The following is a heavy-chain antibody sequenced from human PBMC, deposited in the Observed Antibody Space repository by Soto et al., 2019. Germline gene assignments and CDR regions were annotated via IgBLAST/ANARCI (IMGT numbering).Heavy chain of an antibody. D-gene: IGHD2-15*01. CDR2: ISSSSSYI. Sequence: EVQLVESGGGLVKPGGSLRLSCAASGFTFSSYSMNWVRQAPGKGLEWVSSISSSSSYIYYADSVKSRFTISRDNAKNSLYLQMNSLRAEDTAVYYCARASGALGWDYWGQGTLVTVSS. CDR3: ARASGALGWDY. J-gene: IGHJ4*02. CDR1: GFTFSSYS. V-gene: IGHV3-21*01.